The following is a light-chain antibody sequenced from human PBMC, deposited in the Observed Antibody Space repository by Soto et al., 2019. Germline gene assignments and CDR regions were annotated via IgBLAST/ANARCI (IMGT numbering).Light chain of an antibody. CDR3: RQYGNSPPGT. CDR1: HTVSSNY. V-gene: IGKV3-20*01. CDR2: GAS. J-gene: IGKJ5*01. Sequence: DIVMTQSPDTLSLSPGERATLSCRASHTVSSNYLAWCRQRPGQAPRLLIYGASTRAAGIPDSFSGSGSGTAYTPTITRLEQHDSSVYYCRQYGNSPPGTFGQGTRVEIK.